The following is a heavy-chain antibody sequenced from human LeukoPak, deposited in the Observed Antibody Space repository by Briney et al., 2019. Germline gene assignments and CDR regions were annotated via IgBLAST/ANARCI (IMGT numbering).Heavy chain of an antibody. V-gene: IGHV4-61*02. D-gene: IGHD3-22*01. J-gene: IGHJ4*02. Sequence: SETLSLTCTVSGGSISSGSYYWSWIRQPAGKGLEWIGRIYTSGSTNYNPSLKSRVTISVDTSKNQFSLKLSSVTAADTAVYYCARGTYYYDSSGHVYFDYWGQGTLVTVSS. CDR1: GGSISSGSYY. CDR2: IYTSGST. CDR3: ARGTYYYDSSGHVYFDY.